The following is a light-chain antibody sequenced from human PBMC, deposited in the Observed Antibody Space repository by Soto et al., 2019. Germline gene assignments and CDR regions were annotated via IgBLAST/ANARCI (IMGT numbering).Light chain of an antibody. CDR2: DVR. J-gene: IGLJ2*01. CDR3: SSYTSSNTLV. V-gene: IGLV2-14*03. Sequence: SVLTQPASVSGSPGQSITISCTGTSSDVGGYNSVSWYQQYPGKAPKLMIFDVRNRPSGVSNRFSGSKSGNTASLTISGLQAADEADYYCSSYTSSNTLVFGGGTKVTVL. CDR1: SSDVGGYNS.